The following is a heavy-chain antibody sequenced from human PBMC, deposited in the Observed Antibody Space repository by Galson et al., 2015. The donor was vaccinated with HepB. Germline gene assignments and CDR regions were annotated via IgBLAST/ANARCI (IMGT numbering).Heavy chain of an antibody. CDR2: INPNNNGA. CDR1: AYTFSSHG. CDR3: ARTTVNLGCFDP. D-gene: IGHD7-27*01. J-gene: IGHJ5*02. V-gene: IGHV1-2*02. Sequence: SVKVSCKASAYTFSSHGLSWVRQAPGQGLEWLGWINPNNNGANYAHNFQGRVTITSDTSITTAYMELSSLTSNDTGFYYCARTTVNLGCFDPWGQGTLVTVSS.